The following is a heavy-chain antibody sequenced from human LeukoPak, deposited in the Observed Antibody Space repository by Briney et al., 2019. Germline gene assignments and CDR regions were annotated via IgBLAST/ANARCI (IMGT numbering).Heavy chain of an antibody. Sequence: GGSLRLSCAASGFTFGSSAMSWVRQAPGKGPEWVSTFSRSGPDTYYADSVKGRFTIFRDNSKNTLYLQMNNLRVEDTAIYYCARASWVSSTDAVRWGQGTLVTVSS. J-gene: IGHJ4*02. CDR3: ARASWVSSTDAVR. V-gene: IGHV3-23*01. D-gene: IGHD3-16*01. CDR2: FSRSGPDT. CDR1: GFTFGSSA.